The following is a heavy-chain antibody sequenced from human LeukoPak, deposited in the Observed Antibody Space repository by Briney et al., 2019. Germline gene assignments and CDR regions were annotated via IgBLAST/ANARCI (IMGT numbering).Heavy chain of an antibody. CDR2: TASDGSDR. V-gene: IGHV3-7*01. D-gene: IGHD1-26*01. CDR3: AFLIREPQH. CDR1: GCTFSRYY. Sequence: SGESLTLSCAVSGCTFSRYYMGWVRMPPRKGLEWVAMTASDGSDRNYLDSVKGRFTISRENTKNSLYLQMSSLAAEDTAVYYCAFLIREPQHWGQGTLVTVSS. J-gene: IGHJ1*01.